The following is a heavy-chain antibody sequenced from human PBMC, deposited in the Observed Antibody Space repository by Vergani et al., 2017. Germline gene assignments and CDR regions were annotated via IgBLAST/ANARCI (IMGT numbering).Heavy chain of an antibody. D-gene: IGHD6-19*01. CDR2: IYYSGST. Sequence: QVQLQESGPGLVKPSETLSLTCTVSGGSISSYYWSWIRQPPGKGLEWIGYIYYSGSTNYNPSLKSRVTISVDTSKNQFSRKLSSVTVADTAVYDCARGRGYSSGWYVYWGQGTLVTVSS. CDR3: ARGRGYSSGWYVY. V-gene: IGHV4-59*01. CDR1: GGSISSYY. J-gene: IGHJ4*02.